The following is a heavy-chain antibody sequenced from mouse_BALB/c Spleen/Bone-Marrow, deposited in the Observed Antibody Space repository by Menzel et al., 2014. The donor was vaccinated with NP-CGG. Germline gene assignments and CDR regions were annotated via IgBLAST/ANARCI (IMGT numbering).Heavy chain of an antibody. V-gene: IGHV5-9*02. CDR3: ARPLTGAYFDY. D-gene: IGHD4-1*01. CDR1: GFAFSSYD. J-gene: IGHJ2*01. CDR2: ISSGGSYT. Sequence: EVQLVESGGGLVKPVGSLKLSCAASGFAFSSYDMSWVRQTPGKRLEWVATISSGGSYTYYPDSVKGRFTISRDNARNTLYLQMSSLRSEDTALYYCARPLTGAYFDYWGQGTTLTVSS.